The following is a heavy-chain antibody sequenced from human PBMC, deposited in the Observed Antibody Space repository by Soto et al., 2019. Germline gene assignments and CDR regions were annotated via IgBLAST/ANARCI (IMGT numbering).Heavy chain of an antibody. J-gene: IGHJ6*02. CDR1: GYTLTSYA. CDR3: ARENPPRGLYFHYYGADV. V-gene: IGHV1-3*01. CDR2: INAGDGDT. Sequence: ASVKVSCKTSGYTLTSYAMHWVRQAPGQRLEWMGWINAGDGDTKYSQKFQGRVTITRDTFANTAYMEVSSLRSEDTAIYYCARENPPRGLYFHYYGADVWGQGTTVTVSS. D-gene: IGHD3-16*01.